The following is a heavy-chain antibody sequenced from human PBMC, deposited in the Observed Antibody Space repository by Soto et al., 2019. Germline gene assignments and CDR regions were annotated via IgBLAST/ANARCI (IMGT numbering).Heavy chain of an antibody. Sequence: QITLKESGPTLVKPTQTLTLTCTLSGISLTTNGVGVGWIRQPPGKALEWLALIYWDDDKRYSPSLQSRLTITKDTSKNQVVLTVTNMDPADTATYYCAHRRPGLHFDSWGQGTLVTVSS. V-gene: IGHV2-5*02. CDR2: IYWDDDK. CDR3: AHRRPGLHFDS. J-gene: IGHJ4*02. CDR1: GISLTTNGVG.